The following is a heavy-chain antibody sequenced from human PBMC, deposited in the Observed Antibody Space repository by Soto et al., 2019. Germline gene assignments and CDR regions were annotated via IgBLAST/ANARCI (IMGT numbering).Heavy chain of an antibody. CDR1: GGSVASGNYF. CDR2: IYYTGST. V-gene: IGHV4-61*03. D-gene: IGHD4-17*01. CDR3: ARISSPDGAGRYYGFDY. J-gene: IGHJ4*02. Sequence: QVQLQESGPGLVKPSETLSLTCTVSGGSVASGNYFWSWIRQPPGEVLQWIGHIYYTGSTAYNPSRESRVTISRDTSKNHLSLKVSSVTAADTAVYYCARISSPDGAGRYYGFDYWGQGILVTVSS.